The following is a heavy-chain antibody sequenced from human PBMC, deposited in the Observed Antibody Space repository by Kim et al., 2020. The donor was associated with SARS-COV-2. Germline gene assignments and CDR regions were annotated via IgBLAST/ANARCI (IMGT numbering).Heavy chain of an antibody. D-gene: IGHD3-22*01. J-gene: IGHJ4*02. CDR3: ARGGYYDSSGYYLPFDY. V-gene: IGHV1-3*01. Sequence: FQGRVTITRDTSASTAYMELSSLRYEDTAVYYCARGGYYDSSGYYLPFDYWGQGTLVTVSS.